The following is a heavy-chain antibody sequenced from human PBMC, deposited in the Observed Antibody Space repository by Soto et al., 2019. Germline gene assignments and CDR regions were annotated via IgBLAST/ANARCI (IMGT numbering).Heavy chain of an antibody. CDR2: VSYDGRNK. CDR1: GFTFSSYG. J-gene: IGHJ6*02. D-gene: IGHD6-19*01. Sequence: GSLRLSCAASGFTFSSYGMHWVRQAPGKGLEWVAVVSYDGRNKYYADAVKGRFTISRDNSKNTLYLQMSSLRAEDTAVYYCVKDGSSGWPYFYDMDVWGQGTTVTVSS. CDR3: VKDGSSGWPYFYDMDV. V-gene: IGHV3-30*18.